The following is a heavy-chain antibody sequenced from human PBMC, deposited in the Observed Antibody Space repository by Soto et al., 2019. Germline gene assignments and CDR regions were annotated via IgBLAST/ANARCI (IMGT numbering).Heavy chain of an antibody. D-gene: IGHD2-2*01. CDR2: INPNSGGT. V-gene: IGHV1-2*04. J-gene: IGHJ3*02. CDR1: GYTFTGYY. CDR3: AIQWYHESNAFYI. Sequence: QVQLVQSGAEVKKPGASVQVSCKASGYTFTGYYMHGVRQAPGHALEWIGWINPNSGGTNYAQQFQGWVTLTRDTSISTAYMELSRLRADDTALYYCAIQWYHESNAFYIWGQGTMVTFSS.